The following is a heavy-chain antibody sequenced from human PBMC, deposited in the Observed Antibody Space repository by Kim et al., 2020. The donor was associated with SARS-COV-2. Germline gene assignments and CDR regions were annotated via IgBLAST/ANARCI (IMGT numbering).Heavy chain of an antibody. CDR3: ARADDILTGYYPPYYYYGMNV. V-gene: IGHV4-61*01. CDR1: GGSVSSGSYY. J-gene: IGHJ6*02. CDR2: IYYSGST. Sequence: SETLSLTCTVSGGSVSSGSYYWSWIRQPPGKGLEWIGYIYYSGSTNYNPSLKSRVTISVDTSKNQFSLKLSSVTAADTAVYYCARADDILTGYYPPYYYYGMNVWGQGTTVTVSS. D-gene: IGHD3-9*01.